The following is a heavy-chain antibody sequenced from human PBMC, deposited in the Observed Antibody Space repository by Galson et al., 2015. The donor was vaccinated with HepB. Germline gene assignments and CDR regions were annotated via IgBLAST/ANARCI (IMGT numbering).Heavy chain of an antibody. Sequence: SLRLSCAASGFTSSSNWMQWVRQAPGKGLEWVSRINSDVSTTSYTDSVKGRFTISRDNAKNTLYLQMNSLRAEDTAVYYCGNWGSSWGQGTLVTVSS. J-gene: IGHJ5*02. CDR1: GFTSSSNW. CDR3: GNWGSS. D-gene: IGHD7-27*01. CDR2: INSDVSTT. V-gene: IGHV3-74*01.